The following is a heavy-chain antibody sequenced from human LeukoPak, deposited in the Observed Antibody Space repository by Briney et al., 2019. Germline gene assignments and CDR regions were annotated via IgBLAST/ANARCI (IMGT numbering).Heavy chain of an antibody. Sequence: PGGSLRLSCAASGFTFSSYSMNWVRQAPGKGLEWVSYISSSSSTIYYADSVKGRFTISRDNAKNSLYLQMNSLRAEDTAVYYSARDQRAYTEDAFDIWGQGTMVTVSS. CDR3: ARDQRAYTEDAFDI. V-gene: IGHV3-48*04. D-gene: IGHD2-2*02. CDR2: ISSSSSTI. CDR1: GFTFSSYS. J-gene: IGHJ3*02.